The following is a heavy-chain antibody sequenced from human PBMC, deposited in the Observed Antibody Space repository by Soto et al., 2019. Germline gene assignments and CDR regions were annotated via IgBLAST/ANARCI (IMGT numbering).Heavy chain of an antibody. CDR3: ASNSYGYTLYDY. CDR1: GGSISSGDYY. J-gene: IGHJ4*02. V-gene: IGHV4-30-4*01. CDR2: IYYSGST. Sequence: SETLSLTCTVSGGSISSGDYYWSWIRQPPGRGLEWIGYIYYSGSTYYNPSLKSRVTISVDTSKNQFSLKLSSVTAADTAVYYCASNSYGYTLYDYWGQGTLVTVSS. D-gene: IGHD5-18*01.